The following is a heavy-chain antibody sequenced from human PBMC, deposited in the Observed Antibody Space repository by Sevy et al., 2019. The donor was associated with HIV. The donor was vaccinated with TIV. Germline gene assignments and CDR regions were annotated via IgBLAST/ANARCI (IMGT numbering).Heavy chain of an antibody. CDR2: IGGLDKNT. CDR3: ARSRASDI. V-gene: IGHV3-23*01. J-gene: IGHJ3*02. CDR1: GFTYNKYA. Sequence: GGSLRLSCAASGFTYNKYAMSWVRQAPGKGLEWVSIIGGLDKNTYYADSVKGRFTISRDNSNNTRYLQMNSLRAEDTAVYYCARSRASDIWGQGTKVTVSS.